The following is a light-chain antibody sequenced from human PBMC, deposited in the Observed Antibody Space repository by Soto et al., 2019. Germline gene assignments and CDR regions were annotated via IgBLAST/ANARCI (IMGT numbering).Light chain of an antibody. Sequence: EIVLTQSPATLSLSPGERATLSCSASQSVSSYLAWYQQKPGQAPRLLIYDASNRATGIPARFSGSGSGTDSTLTVSSLEPEDFAVYYCQQRSNWPPRFGQGTKLEIK. J-gene: IGKJ2*03. V-gene: IGKV3-11*01. CDR2: DAS. CDR3: QQRSNWPPR. CDR1: QSVSSY.